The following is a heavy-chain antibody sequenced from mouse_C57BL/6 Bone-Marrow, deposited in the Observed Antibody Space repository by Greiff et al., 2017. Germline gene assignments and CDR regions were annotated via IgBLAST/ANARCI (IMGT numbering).Heavy chain of an antibody. D-gene: IGHD1-1*01. J-gene: IGHJ1*03. CDR3: SRQITTVLATKYFDV. CDR1: GFTFSSYT. Sequence: EVQRVESGGGLVKPGGSLKLSCAASGFTFSSYTMPWVRQTPEKRLQWVAAISGGGGNTYYPDSVKGRFTISRDNDKNILYLQMSSLRTDDTALYYCSRQITTVLATKYFDVWGTGTTVTVSS. V-gene: IGHV5-9*01. CDR2: ISGGGGNT.